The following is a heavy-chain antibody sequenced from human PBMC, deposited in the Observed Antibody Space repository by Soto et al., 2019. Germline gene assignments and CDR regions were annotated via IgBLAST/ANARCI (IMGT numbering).Heavy chain of an antibody. D-gene: IGHD4-17*01. CDR1: GFTVSSNY. J-gene: IGHJ4*02. CDR3: ARDYKNKRYGSVPHYFDY. V-gene: IGHV3-66*01. CDR2: IYSGGST. Sequence: GGSLRLSCAASGFTVSSNYMSWVRQAPGKGLEWVSVIYSGGSTYYADSVKGRFTISRDNSKNTLYLQMNSLRAEDTAVYYCARDYKNKRYGSVPHYFDYWGQGTLVTVSS.